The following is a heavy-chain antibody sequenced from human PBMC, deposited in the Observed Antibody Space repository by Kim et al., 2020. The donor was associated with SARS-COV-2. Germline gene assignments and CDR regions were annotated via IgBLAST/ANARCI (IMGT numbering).Heavy chain of an antibody. V-gene: IGHV1-24*01. J-gene: IGHJ4*02. CDR2: FYPEDGET. D-gene: IGHD6-19*01. Sequence: ASVKVSCKVSVYTLTELSMHWVRQAPGKGLEWMGGFYPEDGETIYAQKLHVRVTMTEDTSTDPAYMELSSLRSEDTAVYYCAPVVAGKHPCWGQGTLVTVSS. CDR3: APVVAGKHPC. CDR1: VYTLTELS.